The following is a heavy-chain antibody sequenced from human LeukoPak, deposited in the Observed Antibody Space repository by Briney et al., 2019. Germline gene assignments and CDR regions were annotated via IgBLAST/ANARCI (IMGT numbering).Heavy chain of an antibody. CDR2: INQDGSEK. J-gene: IGHJ4*02. CDR3: AKESLYDDWDY. D-gene: IGHD4-17*01. Sequence: GGSLRLSCAASGFIFSRYLMSWVRQAPGKGLEWVANINQDGSEKFYVDSVKGRFTISRYNAKNSLYLQMNSLRAEDTAIYYCAKESLYDDWDYWGQGTLVTVSS. V-gene: IGHV3-7*03. CDR1: GFIFSRYL.